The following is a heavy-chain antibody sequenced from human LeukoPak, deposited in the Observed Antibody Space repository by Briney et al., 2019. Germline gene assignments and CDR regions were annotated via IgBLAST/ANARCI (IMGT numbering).Heavy chain of an antibody. CDR2: MNPNSGNI. CDR1: GYTFTSYD. J-gene: IGHJ6*03. D-gene: IGHD5-18*01. Sequence: ASVKVSCKASGYTFTSYDINWVRQATGHGLEWMGWMNPNSGNIFYAQKFQGRLTMTTNTSISTAYMELSSLRSEDTAVYYCARGQVDTLYYYYYMDVWGKRTTVTVSS. V-gene: IGHV1-8*01. CDR3: ARGQVDTLYYYYYMDV.